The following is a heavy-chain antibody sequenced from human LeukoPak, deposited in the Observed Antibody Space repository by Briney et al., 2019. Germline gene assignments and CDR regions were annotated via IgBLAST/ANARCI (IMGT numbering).Heavy chain of an antibody. Sequence: GGSLRLSCAASGFTVSNNYMSWVRQAPGKGLEWVSVIYSGRSTYYADSVKGRFTISRDSSKNTLYLQMNSLRAEDTAVYYCARRHSSSWSFDYRGQGTLVTVSS. D-gene: IGHD6-13*01. V-gene: IGHV3-66*02. CDR3: ARRHSSSWSFDY. CDR2: IYSGRST. J-gene: IGHJ4*02. CDR1: GFTVSNNY.